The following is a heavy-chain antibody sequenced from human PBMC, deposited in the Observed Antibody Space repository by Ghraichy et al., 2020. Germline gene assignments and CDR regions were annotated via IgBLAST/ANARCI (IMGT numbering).Heavy chain of an antibody. CDR3: ARSSAEFDP. CDR2: INHSGST. V-gene: IGHV4-34*01. Sequence: ETLSLTCAVYGGSFSGYYWSWIRQPPGKGLEWIGEINHSGSTNYNPSLKSRVTISVDTSKNQFSLKLSSVTAADTAVYYCARSSAEFDPWGQGTLVTVSS. J-gene: IGHJ5*02. CDR1: GGSFSGYY. D-gene: IGHD5/OR15-5a*01.